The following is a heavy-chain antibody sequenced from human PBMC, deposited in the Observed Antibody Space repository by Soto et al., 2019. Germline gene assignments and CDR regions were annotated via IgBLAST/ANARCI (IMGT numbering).Heavy chain of an antibody. CDR3: VKDGGYCSSSTCYSPRNHYFDS. CDR2: IKFDGSEK. D-gene: IGHD2-2*01. J-gene: IGHJ4*02. V-gene: IGHV3-7*03. CDR1: GGTFSSYA. Sequence: SCKASGGTFSSYAISWVRQAPGKGPEWVANIKFDGSEKQYVDSVRGRFTISRDNSRNSLFLQMNSLRAGDTAVYYCVKDGGYCSSSTCYSPRNHYFDSWGQGTLVTVSS.